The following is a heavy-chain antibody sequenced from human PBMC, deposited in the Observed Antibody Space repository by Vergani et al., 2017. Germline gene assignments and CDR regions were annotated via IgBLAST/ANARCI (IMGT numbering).Heavy chain of an antibody. CDR1: GGTFSSYA. D-gene: IGHD2-2*01. CDR2: IIPIFGTA. CDR3: ARAPVVPAAYYYYYYMDV. V-gene: IGHV1-69*01. J-gene: IGHJ6*03. Sequence: QVQLVQSGAEVKKPGSSVKVSCKASGGTFSSYAISWVRQAPGQGLEWMGGIIPIFGTANYAQKFQCRVTLTADESTSTAYMELSSLRSEDTAVYYCARAPVVPAAYYYYYYMDVWGKGTTVTVSS.